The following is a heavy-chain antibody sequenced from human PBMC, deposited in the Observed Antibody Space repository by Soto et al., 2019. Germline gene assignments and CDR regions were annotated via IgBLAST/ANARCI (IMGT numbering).Heavy chain of an antibody. J-gene: IGHJ4*02. Sequence: EVQLVESGGGFVQPGGSLRLSCAASGFTFSGFWMNWVRQAPGKGLVWVADIKQDGGEKYYVDSVKGRFTIYRDNAKNSLYMQMNSLRAEDTAVYYCARDRWWLVHWGQGTLVTVSS. V-gene: IGHV3-7*01. CDR2: IKQDGGEK. CDR3: ARDRWWLVH. D-gene: IGHD6-19*01. CDR1: GFTFSGFW.